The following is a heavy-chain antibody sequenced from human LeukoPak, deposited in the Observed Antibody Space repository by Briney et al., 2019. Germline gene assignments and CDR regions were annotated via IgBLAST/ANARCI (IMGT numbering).Heavy chain of an antibody. J-gene: IGHJ4*02. D-gene: IGHD6-13*01. CDR2: IYYSGST. CDR1: GGSISSSSYS. Sequence: SETLSLTCTVSGGSISSSSYSWGWIRQPPGKGLEWIGSIYYSGSTYYNPSLKSRVTISVDTSKNQFSLKLSSVTAADTAVYYCARQEGIAAAGTHERGFDYWGQGTLVTVSS. V-gene: IGHV4-39*01. CDR3: ARQEGIAAAGTHERGFDY.